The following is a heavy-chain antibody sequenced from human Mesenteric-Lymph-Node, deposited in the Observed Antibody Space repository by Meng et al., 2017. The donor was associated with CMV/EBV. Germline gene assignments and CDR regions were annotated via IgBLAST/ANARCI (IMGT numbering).Heavy chain of an antibody. CDR1: GFTFSSYA. CDR2: ISYDGSNK. J-gene: IGHJ3*02. D-gene: IGHD4/OR15-4a*01. V-gene: IGHV3-30-3*01. Sequence: GESLRLSCAACGFTFSSYAMHWVRQAPGKGLEWVAVISYDGSNKYYADSVKGRFTISRDNSKNTLYLQMNSLRTEVTAVYYCARVPVYGGNAFDIWGQGTMVTVS. CDR3: ARVPVYGGNAFDI.